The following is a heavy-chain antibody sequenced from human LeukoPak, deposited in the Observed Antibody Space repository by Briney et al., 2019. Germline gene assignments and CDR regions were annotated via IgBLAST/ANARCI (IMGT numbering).Heavy chain of an antibody. CDR1: GFTFSSYD. V-gene: IGHV3-13*01. CDR3: AIGRDSSGYYPFDY. Sequence: QTGGSLRLSCAASGFTFSSYDMHWVRQATGKGLEWVSAIGTAGDTYYPGSVKGRFTISRENAKNSLYLQMNSLRAEDTAVYYCAIGRDSSGYYPFDYWGQGTLVTVSS. D-gene: IGHD3-22*01. CDR2: IGTAGDT. J-gene: IGHJ4*02.